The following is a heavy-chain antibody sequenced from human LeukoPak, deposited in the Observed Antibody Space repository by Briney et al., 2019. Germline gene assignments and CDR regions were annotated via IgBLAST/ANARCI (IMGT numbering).Heavy chain of an antibody. CDR1: GGSISSSSYY. Sequence: SETLSLTCTVSGGSISSSSYYWGWIRQPPGKGLEWIGSIYYSGSTYYNPSLKSRVTISVDTSKNQFSLKLSSVTAADTAVYYCARAHVDIVVVPAAPGHWFDPWGQGTLVTVSS. D-gene: IGHD2-2*03. CDR3: ARAHVDIVVVPAAPGHWFDP. CDR2: IYYSGST. V-gene: IGHV4-39*07. J-gene: IGHJ5*02.